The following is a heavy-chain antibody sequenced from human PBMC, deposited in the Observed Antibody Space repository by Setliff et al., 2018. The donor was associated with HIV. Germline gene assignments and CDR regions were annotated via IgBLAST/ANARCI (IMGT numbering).Heavy chain of an antibody. J-gene: IGHJ5*02. CDR2: INHDGST. V-gene: IGHV4-34*01. CDR1: GGSFSGYF. Sequence: PSETLSLTCAVYGGSFSGYFWSWIRQSPREGLEWIGEINHDGSTNYNPSLTDRVTISVDTSKNQFSLKLISVTAADTAIYYCARSGMQLWLHRFDPWGQGTLVTVSS. CDR3: ARSGMQLWLHRFDP. D-gene: IGHD5-18*01.